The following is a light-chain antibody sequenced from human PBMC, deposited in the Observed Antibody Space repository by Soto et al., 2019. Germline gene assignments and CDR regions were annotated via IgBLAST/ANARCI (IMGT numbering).Light chain of an antibody. CDR3: QSYDSTLSDRYV. V-gene: IGLV2-8*01. Sequence: QSVLTQPPSASGSPGQSVTISCTGTKNDVGFYDFVSWYQHHPGKAPRLIIYEVVQRPSGVPDRFSGSKSGNTASLTVSGLQAADEADYYCQSYDSTLSDRYVFGTGTKLTVL. J-gene: IGLJ1*01. CDR2: EVV. CDR1: KNDVGFYDF.